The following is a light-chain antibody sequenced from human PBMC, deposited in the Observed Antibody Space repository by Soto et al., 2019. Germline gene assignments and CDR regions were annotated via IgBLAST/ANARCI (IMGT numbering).Light chain of an antibody. J-gene: IGKJ1*01. Sequence: IVLTQSPGTLFLSPGERATLSCRASQNIGTYLAWYQQKPGQAPSLLIFGASTRANGVPDRFSGSGSGTDFTLTISRLDPEDFAVYYCQQYDTSPRWTFGQGTKVEIK. CDR3: QQYDTSPRWT. CDR1: QNIGTY. V-gene: IGKV3-20*01. CDR2: GAS.